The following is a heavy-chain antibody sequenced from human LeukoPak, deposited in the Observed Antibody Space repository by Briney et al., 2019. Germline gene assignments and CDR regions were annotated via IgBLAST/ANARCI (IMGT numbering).Heavy chain of an antibody. CDR2: IYNSGST. D-gene: IGHD4-11*01. V-gene: IGHV4-30-4*01. Sequence: SQTLSLTCTVSGASISIVDYAWTWLRQTPGQGLEWFGNIYNSGSTHFNASLRSRVSLSLDTSKNQFSLKLNSVTAAGTAVYYCARGYSDYSLGYWGQGSLVIVSS. CDR3: ARGYSDYSLGY. J-gene: IGHJ4*02. CDR1: GASISIVDYA.